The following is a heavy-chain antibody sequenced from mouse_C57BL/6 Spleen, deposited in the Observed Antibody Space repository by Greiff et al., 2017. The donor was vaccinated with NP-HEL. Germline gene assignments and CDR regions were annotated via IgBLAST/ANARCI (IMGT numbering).Heavy chain of an antibody. CDR3: ARRGDYDEGFAY. J-gene: IGHJ3*01. CDR2: INPNNGGT. D-gene: IGHD2-4*01. Sequence: VQLQQSGPELVKPGASVKMSCKASGYTFTDYNMHWVKQSHGKSLEWIGYINPNNGGTSYNQKFKGKATLTVNKSSSTAYMELRSLTSEDSAVYYCARRGDYDEGFAYWGQGTLVTVSA. V-gene: IGHV1-22*01. CDR1: GYTFTDYN.